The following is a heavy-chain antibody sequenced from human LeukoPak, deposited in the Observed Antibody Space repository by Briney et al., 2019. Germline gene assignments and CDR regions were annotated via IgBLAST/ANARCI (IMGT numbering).Heavy chain of an antibody. Sequence: ASVKVSCKASGYTFTGYYMHWVRQAPGQGLEWMGWINPNSGGTNYAQKFQGRGTMTRDTSISTAYMELSRLRSDDTAVYYCARDLPSHYDSSGYSEPDYWGQGTLVTVSS. D-gene: IGHD3-22*01. CDR1: GYTFTGYY. V-gene: IGHV1-2*02. CDR3: ARDLPSHYDSSGYSEPDY. J-gene: IGHJ4*02. CDR2: INPNSGGT.